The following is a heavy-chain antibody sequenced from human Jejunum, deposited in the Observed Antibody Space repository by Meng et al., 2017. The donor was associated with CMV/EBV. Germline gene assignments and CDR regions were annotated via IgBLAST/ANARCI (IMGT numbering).Heavy chain of an antibody. CDR2: INVNSGET. Sequence: ASFLPWVRPAPGQGLEWVGLINVNSGETSSAQNLQGRVTMTRDTSISTVYMDLSRLRSDDTALYYCVREGYFCSSSSCYKSFDYWGQGTLVTVSS. CDR3: VREGYFCSSSSCYKSFDY. D-gene: IGHD2-2*02. V-gene: IGHV1-2*02. CDR1: ASF. J-gene: IGHJ4*02.